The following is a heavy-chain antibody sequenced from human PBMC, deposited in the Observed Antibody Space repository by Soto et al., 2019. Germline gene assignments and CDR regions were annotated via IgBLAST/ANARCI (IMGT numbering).Heavy chain of an antibody. CDR1: RFTFSNYA. J-gene: IGHJ6*02. V-gene: IGHV3-23*01. D-gene: IGHD5-12*01. Sequence: GGSLRLSCAASRFTFSNYAMSWVRQAPGKGLEWVSAISGSGGSTYYADSVKGRFTISRDNSKNTLYLQMNSLRAEDTAVYYCARDYYRFNSGYGFSMDVWGQGTTVTVSS. CDR2: ISGSGGST. CDR3: ARDYYRFNSGYGFSMDV.